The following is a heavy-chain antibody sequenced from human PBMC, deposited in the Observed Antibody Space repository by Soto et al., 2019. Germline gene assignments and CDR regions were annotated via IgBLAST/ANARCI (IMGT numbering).Heavy chain of an antibody. J-gene: IGHJ4*01. Sequence: XESLRLSCAGSGFTLTRSAVSWVRQAPGKGLEWVSGISAGGGGTYYADSVKGRFTISRDISKNTVYLQMNGLRVEDTAVYYCAKDMGQWVETFDYRGHGTLVTVSS. D-gene: IGHD6-19*01. CDR1: GFTLTRSA. CDR3: AKDMGQWVETFDY. V-gene: IGHV3-23*01. CDR2: ISAGGGGT.